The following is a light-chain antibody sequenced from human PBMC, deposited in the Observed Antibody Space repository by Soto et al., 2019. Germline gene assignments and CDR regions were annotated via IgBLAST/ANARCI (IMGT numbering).Light chain of an antibody. CDR1: QSVSSSY. Sequence: EIVLTQSPGTLSLSPGDRATLSCRASQSVSSSYLAWYQQKPGQAPGLLIYGASSRATGIPDRFSGSGSGTDFTLTIRRMEPEDFAAYYCQQYGRSPWTFGQATKVDIK. CDR3: QQYGRSPWT. J-gene: IGKJ1*01. CDR2: GAS. V-gene: IGKV3-20*01.